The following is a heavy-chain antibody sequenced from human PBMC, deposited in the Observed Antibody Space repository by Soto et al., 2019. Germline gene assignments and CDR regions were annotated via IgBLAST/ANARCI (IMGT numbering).Heavy chain of an antibody. CDR3: ARGESGLWVGAL. J-gene: IGHJ4*02. Sequence: QVQLVESGGGLVKPGGSLRLSCAASGFTFSDYYMSWIRQAPGKGLEWVSDISSSRSYTNYADSVKGRFTSSRDNAKNALYLQRNSLRAEDPAVYYCARGESGLWVGALWGQGTLVTVSS. V-gene: IGHV3-11*06. CDR2: ISSSRSYT. CDR1: GFTFSDYY. D-gene: IGHD3-10*01.